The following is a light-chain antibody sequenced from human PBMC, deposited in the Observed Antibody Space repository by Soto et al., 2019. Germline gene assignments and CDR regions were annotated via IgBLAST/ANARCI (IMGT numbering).Light chain of an antibody. CDR3: QQRSNWPWT. J-gene: IGKJ1*01. V-gene: IGKV3-11*01. CDR2: DAS. CDR1: QSVRNY. Sequence: EIVLTQSPATLSLSPGERATLSCRARQSVRNYLAWYQQKPGQAPRLLIYDASNRATGIPGRFSGSGSGTDFTLTISSLEPEDFAVYYCQQRSNWPWTFGQGTKVEIK.